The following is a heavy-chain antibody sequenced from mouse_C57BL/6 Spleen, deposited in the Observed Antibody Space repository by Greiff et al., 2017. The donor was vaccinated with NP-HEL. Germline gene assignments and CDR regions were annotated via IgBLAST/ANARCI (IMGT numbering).Heavy chain of an antibody. Sequence: VQLQQPGAELVRPGSSVKLSCKASGYTFTSYWMDWVKQRPGQGLEWIGNIYPSDSETHYNQKFKDKATLTVDKSSSTAYMQLSSLTSEDSAVYYCARTRSSRSYYAMDYWGQGTSVTVSS. J-gene: IGHJ4*01. V-gene: IGHV1-61*01. CDR2: IYPSDSET. CDR3: ARTRSSRSYYAMDY. D-gene: IGHD1-1*01. CDR1: GYTFTSYW.